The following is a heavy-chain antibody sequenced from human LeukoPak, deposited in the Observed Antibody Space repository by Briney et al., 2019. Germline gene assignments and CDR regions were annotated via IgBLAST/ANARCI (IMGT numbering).Heavy chain of an antibody. V-gene: IGHV1-46*01. CDR2: INPNGGST. D-gene: IGHD5-24*01. J-gene: IGHJ4*02. CDR3: ARDLRDGHALNYFDY. Sequence: ASVTVSCKASGYIFTTYHMHWVRQAPGQGPEWVGIINPNGGSTSYAQRFQGRVTMTRDTSTSTVYMELSSLRSEDTAVYYCARDLRDGHALNYFDYWGQGTLVTVSS. CDR1: GYIFTTYH.